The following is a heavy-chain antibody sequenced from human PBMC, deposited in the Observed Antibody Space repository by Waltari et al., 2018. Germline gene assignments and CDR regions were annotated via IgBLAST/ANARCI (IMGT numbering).Heavy chain of an antibody. CDR1: GGTFRSYA. CDR3: ARDPRNYDFWLRG. J-gene: IGHJ4*02. D-gene: IGHD3-3*01. V-gene: IGHV1-69*04. CDR2: IIPILGIA. Sequence: QVQLVQSGAEVKKPGSSVKVSCKASGGTFRSYATRWVRRAPGQGLEWMGRIIPILGIANYAQKFQGRVTITADKSTSTAYMELSSLRSEDTAVYYCARDPRNYDFWLRGWGQGTLVTVSS.